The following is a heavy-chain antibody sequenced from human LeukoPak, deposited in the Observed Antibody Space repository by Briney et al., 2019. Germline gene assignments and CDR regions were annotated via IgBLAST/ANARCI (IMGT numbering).Heavy chain of an antibody. J-gene: IGHJ6*04. D-gene: IGHD3-9*01. Sequence: GGSLRLSCAASGFTFSDHYMDWVRQAPGKGLEWVGRTKNKANSYTTQYAASVKGRFTISRDDSKNSLYLQMNSLKTEDTAVYCCARGSSGVTISSYGMDVWGKGTTVTVSS. CDR3: ARGSSGVTISSYGMDV. CDR2: TKNKANSYTT. CDR1: GFTFSDHY. V-gene: IGHV3-72*01.